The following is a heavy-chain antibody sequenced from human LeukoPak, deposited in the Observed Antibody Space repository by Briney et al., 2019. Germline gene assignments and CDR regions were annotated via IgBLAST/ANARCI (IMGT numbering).Heavy chain of an antibody. J-gene: IGHJ5*01. CDR1: GYTFTGYY. V-gene: IGHV1-2*02. Sequence: ASVKVSCKASGYTFTGYYMRWVRPAPGQGLEWMGWINPNSGGTNYAQKFQGRVTMTRDTSISTAYMELSRLRSDDTAVYYCARDRLMTTVVTLPDSWGQGTLVTVSS. CDR3: ARDRLMTTVVTLPDS. CDR2: INPNSGGT. D-gene: IGHD4-23*01.